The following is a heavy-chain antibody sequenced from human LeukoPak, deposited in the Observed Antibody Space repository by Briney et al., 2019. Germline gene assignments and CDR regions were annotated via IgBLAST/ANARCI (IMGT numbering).Heavy chain of an antibody. CDR2: ISSSSSYI. Sequence: GGSLRLSCAASGFTFSSYSMNWVRQAQGKGLEWVSSISSSSSYIYYADSVKGRFTISRDNAKNSLYLQMNSLRAEDTAVYYCASGFTGTFTDYWGQGTLVTVSS. J-gene: IGHJ4*02. D-gene: IGHD1-1*01. CDR1: GFTFSSYS. CDR3: ASGFTGTFTDY. V-gene: IGHV3-21*01.